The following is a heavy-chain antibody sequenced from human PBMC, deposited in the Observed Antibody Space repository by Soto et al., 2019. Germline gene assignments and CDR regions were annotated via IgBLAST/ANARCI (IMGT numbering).Heavy chain of an antibody. CDR2: INHSGGT. D-gene: IGHD3-10*01. CDR3: ARSSRIRPVWFDP. Sequence: SETLSLTCAVYGGSFSGYYWSWIRQPPGKGLEWIGEINHSGGTNYNPSLKSRVTISVDTSKNQFSLKLSSVTAADTAVYYCARSSRIRPVWFDPWGQGTLVTVSS. CDR1: GGSFSGYY. V-gene: IGHV4-34*01. J-gene: IGHJ5*02.